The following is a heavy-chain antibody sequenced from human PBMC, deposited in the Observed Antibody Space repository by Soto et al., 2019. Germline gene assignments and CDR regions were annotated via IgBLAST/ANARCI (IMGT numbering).Heavy chain of an antibody. CDR3: ASVTFGGVVLAH. CDR1: AASFSKYY. CDR2: VYFNGNT. D-gene: IGHD3-16*01. J-gene: IGHJ4*01. Sequence: QVQLQESGPGLVKPSETLSLTCTVSAASFSKYYWSCIRQPPGQGLEWIGHVYFNGNTNYNPSLKRRVSISIDTSKNQISLTLNSVTAADTAVYYCASVTFGGVVLAHWGHVTLVTVAS. V-gene: IGHV4-59*01.